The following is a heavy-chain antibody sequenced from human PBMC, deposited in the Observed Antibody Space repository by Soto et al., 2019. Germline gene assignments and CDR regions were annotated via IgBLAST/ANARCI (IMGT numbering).Heavy chain of an antibody. D-gene: IGHD1-26*01. V-gene: IGHV2-5*02. CDR1: GFSLISSGVG. Sequence: CGPALANPTPTLPLTCTFSGFSLISSGVGVGWMCQTIGKALEWLALIYWDDDKRYSPSLKSRLTITKDTSKNQVVLTMTNMDSVDIATYYCAHGHMVGATKYNWFDPWGQGTLVTVSS. CDR3: AHGHMVGATKYNWFDP. J-gene: IGHJ5*02. CDR2: IYWDDDK.